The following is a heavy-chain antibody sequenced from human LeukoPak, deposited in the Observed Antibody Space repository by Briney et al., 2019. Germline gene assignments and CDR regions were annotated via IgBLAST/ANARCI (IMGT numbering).Heavy chain of an antibody. CDR2: IYYSGST. D-gene: IGHD4-4*01. J-gene: IGHJ4*02. V-gene: IGHV4-59*12. CDR1: GGSISSYY. CDR3: ARRTGLHSLDH. Sequence: SETLSLTCTVSGGSISSYYWSWIRQPPGKGLEWIGYIYYSGSTNYNPSLKSRVTISADTSKNQFSLRLSSVTAADTALYFCARRTGLHSLDHWGQGTLVTVSS.